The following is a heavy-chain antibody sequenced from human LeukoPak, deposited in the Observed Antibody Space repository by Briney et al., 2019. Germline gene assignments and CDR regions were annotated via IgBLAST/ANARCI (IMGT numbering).Heavy chain of an antibody. CDR2: INPNSGDT. V-gene: IGHV1-2*06. Sequence: ASVKVSCKASGYTLTGYYMHWVRQAPGQGLEWMGRINPNSGDTNYAQKFQGRVTMTRDTSISTAYMELSRLRSDDTAVYYCARDASVSADYWGQGTLVTVSS. J-gene: IGHJ4*02. CDR1: GYTLTGYY. CDR3: ARDASVSADY. D-gene: IGHD5/OR15-5a*01.